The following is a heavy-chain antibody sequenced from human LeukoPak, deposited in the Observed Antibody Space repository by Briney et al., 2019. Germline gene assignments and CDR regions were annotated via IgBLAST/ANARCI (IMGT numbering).Heavy chain of an antibody. Sequence: GGSLRLSCAASGFTVSSNYMSWVRQAPGKGLEWVSVIYSGGSTHYADSVKGRFTISRDNSKNTLYLQMNSLRAEDTAVYYCASPSGNMTTSYAFDIWGQGPMVTVSS. CDR2: IYSGGST. D-gene: IGHD4-17*01. V-gene: IGHV3-53*01. CDR1: GFTVSSNY. CDR3: ASPSGNMTTSYAFDI. J-gene: IGHJ3*02.